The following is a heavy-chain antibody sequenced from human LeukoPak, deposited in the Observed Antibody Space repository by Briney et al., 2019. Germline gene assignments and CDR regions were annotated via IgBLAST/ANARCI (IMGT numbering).Heavy chain of an antibody. CDR1: GGNFRNYG. J-gene: IGHJ4*02. CDR2: TLPIFGTA. CDR3: ATDPNPYSSTSGYFDF. D-gene: IGHD6-13*01. V-gene: IGHV1-69*13. Sequence: GASVKVSCKASGGNFRNYGFHWVRQAPGQGLEWMGGTLPIFGTANYAQKFQGRVTITADESSNTASLDLSSLTSEDTAVYYCATDPNPYSSTSGYFDFWGQGTLVTVSS.